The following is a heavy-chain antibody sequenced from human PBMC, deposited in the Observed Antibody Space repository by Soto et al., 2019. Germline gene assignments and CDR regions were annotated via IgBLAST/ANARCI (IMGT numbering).Heavy chain of an antibody. CDR1: GGSISSSNW. D-gene: IGHD1-1*01. J-gene: IGHJ5*02. CDR2: IYHSGST. CDR3: ATATTKPNWFDP. Sequence: SETLSLTCAVSGGSISSSNWGSWFRQPPGKGLEWIGEIYHSGSTNYNPSLKSRVTISVDKSKNQFSLKLSSVTAADTAVYYCATATTKPNWFDPWGQGTLVTVS. V-gene: IGHV4-4*02.